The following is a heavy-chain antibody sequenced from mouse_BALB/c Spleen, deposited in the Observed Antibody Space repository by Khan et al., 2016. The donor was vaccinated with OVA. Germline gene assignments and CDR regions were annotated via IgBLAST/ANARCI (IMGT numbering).Heavy chain of an antibody. V-gene: IGHV1S56*01. D-gene: IGHD2-10*02. J-gene: IGHJ3*01. CDR1: GYTFTSYY. Sequence: QVQLQQSGPDLVKPGSSVRISCKASGYTFTSYYIHWVKQRPGQGLVWIGWIYPGNVNAEYNERFKGKATLTVDTSSSTAYMQLSSLTSEDSAVYFCARSGYGSFAYWGQGTLVTVSA. CDR2: IYPGNVNA. CDR3: ARSGYGSFAY.